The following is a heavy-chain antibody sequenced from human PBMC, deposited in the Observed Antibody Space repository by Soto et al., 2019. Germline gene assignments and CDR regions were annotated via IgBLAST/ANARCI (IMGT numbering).Heavy chain of an antibody. V-gene: IGHV4-34*01. Sequence: PSETHSLTSAVYGGTFRGYYWSWIRQPTGKGLEWIGEINHSGSTNYNPSLKSRVTISVDTSKSQFSLKLSSVTAADTAVYYCARALSGGQVGYYYYGMDVWGQGTTVTVSS. CDR3: ARALSGGQVGYYYYGMDV. J-gene: IGHJ6*02. CDR1: GGTFRGYY. CDR2: INHSGST. D-gene: IGHD3-3*01.